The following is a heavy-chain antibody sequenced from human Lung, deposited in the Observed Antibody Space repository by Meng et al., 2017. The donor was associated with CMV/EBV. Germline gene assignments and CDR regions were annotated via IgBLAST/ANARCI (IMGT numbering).Heavy chain of an antibody. V-gene: IGHV1-2*02. CDR2: INHNSGGT. Sequence: ASVXVSXXASGDTFTGYYMHWVRQAPGQGLEWMGWINHNSGGTNYAQKFQGRVTMTRDSSISTAYMELSRLRSDDTAVYYCARGLLFITMVRGAIGYWGQGTLVTVSS. CDR3: ARGLLFITMVRGAIGY. D-gene: IGHD3-10*01. J-gene: IGHJ4*02. CDR1: GDTFTGYY.